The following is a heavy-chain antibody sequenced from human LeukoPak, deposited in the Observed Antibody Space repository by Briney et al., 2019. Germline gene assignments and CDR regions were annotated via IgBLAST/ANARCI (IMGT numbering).Heavy chain of an antibody. Sequence: SETLSLTCTVSGGSISSYYWSWIRQPPGKGLEWIGYIYYSGNTNYNPSLKSRVTISVDTSKKQFSLKLSSVTAADTAVYYCARVTFGSGSYYFTFDYWGQGTLVTVSS. V-gene: IGHV4-59*12. CDR3: ARVTFGSGSYYFTFDY. CDR2: IYYSGNT. D-gene: IGHD3-10*01. CDR1: GGSISSYY. J-gene: IGHJ4*02.